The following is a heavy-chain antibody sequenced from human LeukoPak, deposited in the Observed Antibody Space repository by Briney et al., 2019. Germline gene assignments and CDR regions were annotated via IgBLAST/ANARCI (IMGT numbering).Heavy chain of an antibody. CDR3: ATGPFDFWSGVRAFDI. V-gene: IGHV1-24*01. J-gene: IGHJ3*02. Sequence: ASVKVSCKVSGYTLTELSMHWVRQAPGKGLEWMGGFDPEDGETIYAQKFQGRVTMTEDTSTDTAYMELSSLRSEDTAVYYCATGPFDFWSGVRAFDIWGQGTMVTVSS. CDR1: GYTLTELS. CDR2: FDPEDGET. D-gene: IGHD3-3*01.